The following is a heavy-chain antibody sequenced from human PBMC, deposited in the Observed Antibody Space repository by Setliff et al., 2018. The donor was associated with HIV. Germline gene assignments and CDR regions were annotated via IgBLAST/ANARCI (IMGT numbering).Heavy chain of an antibody. CDR3: SRTTAVVASKYYYYYYMDV. CDR2: SRNKANSYTT. CDR1: GFTFSDHY. D-gene: IGHD2-15*01. V-gene: IGHV3-72*01. Sequence: GVLRLSCAASGFTFSDHYMDWVRQAPGKGLEWVGRSRNKANSYTTEYAASVKGRFTISRDDSKNSLYLQMNSLKTEDTDVYFCSRTTAVVASKYYYYYYMDVWGKGTTVTVSS. J-gene: IGHJ6*03.